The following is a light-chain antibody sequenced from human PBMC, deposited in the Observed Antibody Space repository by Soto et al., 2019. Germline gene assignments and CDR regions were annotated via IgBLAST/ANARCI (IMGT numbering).Light chain of an antibody. Sequence: DIPMTQSPSTLSASVGDRVTITCRASQSISSWLAWYQQKPGKAPKLLIYDASSLESGVPSRFSGSGSGTEFTLTSSSLQPDDFATYYCQQYNSYSPTFGQGTKVEIK. V-gene: IGKV1-5*01. CDR1: QSISSW. CDR3: QQYNSYSPT. CDR2: DAS. J-gene: IGKJ1*01.